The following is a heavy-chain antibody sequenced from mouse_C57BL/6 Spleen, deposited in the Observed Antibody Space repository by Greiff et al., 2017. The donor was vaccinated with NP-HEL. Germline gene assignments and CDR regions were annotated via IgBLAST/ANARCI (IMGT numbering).Heavy chain of an antibody. D-gene: IGHD3-2*02. J-gene: IGHJ4*01. CDR2: INPSNGGT. CDR1: GYTFTSYW. CDR3: ASPRQLRPDYYAMDY. Sequence: VQLQQPGTELVKPGASVKLSCKASGYTFTSYWMHWVKQRPGQGLEWIGNINPSNGGTNYNEKFKSKATLTVDKSSSTAYMQLSSLTSEDSAVYYCASPRQLRPDYYAMDYWGQGTSVTVSS. V-gene: IGHV1-53*01.